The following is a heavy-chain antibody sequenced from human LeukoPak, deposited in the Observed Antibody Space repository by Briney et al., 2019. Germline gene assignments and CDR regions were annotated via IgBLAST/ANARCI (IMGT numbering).Heavy chain of an antibody. CDR2: IYHSGST. CDR3: ARPVSSYSDAFDI. V-gene: IGHV4-4*02. J-gene: IGHJ3*02. Sequence: SETLSLTCTVSGGSISSSNWWGWVRQPPGKGLEWIGEIYHSGSTNYNPSLKSRVTISVDKSKNQFSLKLSSVTAADTAVYYCARPVSSYSDAFDIWGQGTMVTVSS. CDR1: GGSISSSNW. D-gene: IGHD3-10*01.